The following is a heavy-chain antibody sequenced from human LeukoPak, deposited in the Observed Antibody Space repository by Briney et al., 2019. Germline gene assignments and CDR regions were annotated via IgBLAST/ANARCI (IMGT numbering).Heavy chain of an antibody. CDR2: ISYDGSNK. Sequence: GRSLRLSCAASGFTFSSYAMHWVRQAPGKGLEWVAVISYDGSNKYYADSVKGRFTISRDNSKNTLYLQMNSLRAEDTAVYYCARDLTDYGDYPFFDYWGQGTLVTVSS. CDR3: ARDLTDYGDYPFFDY. J-gene: IGHJ4*02. V-gene: IGHV3-30-3*01. D-gene: IGHD4-17*01. CDR1: GFTFSSYA.